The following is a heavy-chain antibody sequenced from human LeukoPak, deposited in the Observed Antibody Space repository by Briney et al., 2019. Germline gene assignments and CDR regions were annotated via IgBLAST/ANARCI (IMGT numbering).Heavy chain of an antibody. CDR2: INQYGREI. D-gene: IGHD1-26*01. V-gene: IGHV3-7*03. CDR3: AKDRLGALLYFDS. J-gene: IGHJ4*02. Sequence: GGSLRLSCSASGLTFSGYWMAWVRQAPGKGLEWVANINQYGREIYYVDSVKGRFTISRDNAKSSLYLQMNSLRAEDTAVYSCAKDRLGALLYFDSWGQGTLVTVSS. CDR1: GLTFSGYW.